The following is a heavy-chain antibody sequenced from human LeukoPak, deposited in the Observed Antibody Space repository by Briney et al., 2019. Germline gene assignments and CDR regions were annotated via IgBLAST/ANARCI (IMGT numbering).Heavy chain of an antibody. CDR2: INHSGST. J-gene: IGHJ4*02. Sequence: PSETLSLTCAVYGGSFSSYYWSWIRQPPGKGLEWIGEINHSGSTNYNPSLKSRVTISVDTSKNQFSLKLSSVTAADTAVYYCARHRVVVRGVIDYWGQGTLVTVSS. D-gene: IGHD3-10*01. CDR1: GGSFSSYY. CDR3: ARHRVVVRGVIDY. V-gene: IGHV4-34*01.